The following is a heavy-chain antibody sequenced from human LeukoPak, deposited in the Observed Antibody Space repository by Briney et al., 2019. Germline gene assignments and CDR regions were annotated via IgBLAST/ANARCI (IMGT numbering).Heavy chain of an antibody. CDR1: GDSISSGNYY. V-gene: IGHV4-61*02. J-gene: IGHJ4*02. CDR2: TYTGGYI. D-gene: IGHD6-19*01. Sequence: SETLSLTCTVSGDSISSGNYYWSWIRQPAGKGLEWIGRTYTGGYINYNPSLKSRVTISVDTSKNQFSLKLSSVTAADTAVYYCARDSSGWFLFDYWGQGTLVTVSS. CDR3: ARDSSGWFLFDY.